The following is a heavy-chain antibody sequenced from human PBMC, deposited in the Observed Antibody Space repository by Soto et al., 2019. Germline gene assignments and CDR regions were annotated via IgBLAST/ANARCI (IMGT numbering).Heavy chain of an antibody. CDR3: ARRGIAAAGRWGYYYYGMDV. D-gene: IGHD6-13*01. V-gene: IGHV5-51*01. J-gene: IGHJ6*02. Sequence: GESLKISCKGSGYSFTSYWIGWERQIPGKDRYWMGIIYLVDSNTRNSRSFHGQVTISAATSISTAYLQWSRLKASDTAMYYCARRGIAAAGRWGYYYYGMDVCGHGTTGTVS. CDR1: GYSFTSYW. CDR2: IYLVDSNT.